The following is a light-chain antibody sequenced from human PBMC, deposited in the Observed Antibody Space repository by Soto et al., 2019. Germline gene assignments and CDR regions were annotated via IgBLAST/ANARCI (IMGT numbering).Light chain of an antibody. CDR2: GNS. J-gene: IGLJ2*01. Sequence: QSVLTQPPSVSGAPGQRGTISCTGSSSNIGAGYDVHWYQQLPGTAPKLLIYGNSNRPSGVPDRFSGSKSGTSASLAITGLQAEDEADYYCQSYDSSLPVVFGGGTKLTVL. CDR1: SSNIGAGYD. CDR3: QSYDSSLPVV. V-gene: IGLV1-40*01.